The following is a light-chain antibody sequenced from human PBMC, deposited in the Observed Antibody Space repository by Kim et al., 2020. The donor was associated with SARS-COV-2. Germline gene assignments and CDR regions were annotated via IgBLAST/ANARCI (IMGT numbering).Light chain of an antibody. CDR3: SSYAGSNNFV. Sequence: GQSFTTSCTGASSDIGSYNFVSWYQQLPGKAPKLMIYEVTKRPSGVPDRFSGSKSGNTASLTVSGLQADDEADYYCSSYAGSNNFVFGTGTKVTVL. J-gene: IGLJ1*01. CDR2: EVT. CDR1: SSDIGSYNF. V-gene: IGLV2-8*01.